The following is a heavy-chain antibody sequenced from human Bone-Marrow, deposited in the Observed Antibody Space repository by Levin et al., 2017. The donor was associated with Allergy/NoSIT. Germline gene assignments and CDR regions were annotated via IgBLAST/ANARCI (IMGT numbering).Heavy chain of an antibody. CDR3: ARDIGYEATFYGLDV. D-gene: IGHD5-12*01. Sequence: GGSLRLSCAASGFTFTSYGMHWVRQAPGKGLEWVAVIWYSGSRQYYGESVKGRFTIFRDSSKNTLFLQMNNLTVEDTAVYFCARDIGYEATFYGLDVWGQGTTVTVSS. CDR1: GFTFTSYG. V-gene: IGHV3-33*01. J-gene: IGHJ6*02. CDR2: IWYSGSRQ.